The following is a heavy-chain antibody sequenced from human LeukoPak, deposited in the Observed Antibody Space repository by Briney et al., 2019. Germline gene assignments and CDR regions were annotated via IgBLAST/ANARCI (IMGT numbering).Heavy chain of an antibody. CDR1: GFTFSNYA. V-gene: IGHV3-23*01. CDR3: AKWGDDDVLTGYYVSDY. D-gene: IGHD3-9*01. CDR2: ITGSGGNT. J-gene: IGHJ4*02. Sequence: PGGSLRLSCAASGFTFSNYAMSWVRQAPGKGLEWVSAITGSGGNTYYADSVKGRFTISRDNSKNTVFLQMNSLRAEDTAVYYCAKWGDDDVLTGYYVSDYWGQGTLVTVSS.